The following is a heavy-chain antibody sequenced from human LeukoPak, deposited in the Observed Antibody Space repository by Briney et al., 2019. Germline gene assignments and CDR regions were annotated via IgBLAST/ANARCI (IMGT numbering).Heavy chain of an antibody. CDR3: ARGPFSGSYSGAFDI. CDR2: IYYSGST. Sequence: SETLSLTCTVSGGSISSSSYYWGWLRQPPGKGLEWFGSIYYSGSTYYNPSLKSRVTISVDTSKNQFSLKLSSVTAADTAVYYCARGPFSGSYSGAFDIWGQGTMVTVSS. D-gene: IGHD1-26*01. CDR1: GGSISSSSYY. J-gene: IGHJ3*02. V-gene: IGHV4-39*07.